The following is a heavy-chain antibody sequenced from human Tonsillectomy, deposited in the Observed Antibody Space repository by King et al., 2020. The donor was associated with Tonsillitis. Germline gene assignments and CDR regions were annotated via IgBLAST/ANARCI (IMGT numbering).Heavy chain of an antibody. CDR2: TKHDGGEK. CDR1: GFIISSYW. Sequence: EVQLVDSGGGLVQPGGSLRLSCAASGFIISSYWMSWVRQAPGKGLEWVASTKHDGGEKYYVDSVRGRFTISRDNAKNSLSLQMNSLRADDTAIYYCARGFSLANWGQGTLVTVSS. D-gene: IGHD2-15*01. V-gene: IGHV3-7*03. CDR3: ARGFSLAN. J-gene: IGHJ4*02.